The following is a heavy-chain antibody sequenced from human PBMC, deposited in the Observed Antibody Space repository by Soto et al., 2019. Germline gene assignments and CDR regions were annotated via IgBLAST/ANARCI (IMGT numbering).Heavy chain of an antibody. CDR3: AASRESQTVYFDY. V-gene: IGHV4-39*01. CDR2: IYYSGST. CDR1: GGSISRSSYY. J-gene: IGHJ4*02. D-gene: IGHD3-16*01. Sequence: SETLSLTCTVSGGSISRSSYYWGWIRQPPGKGLEWIGSIYYSGSTYYNPSLKSRVTISVDTSKNQFSLKLSSVTAADTAVYYCAASRESQTVYFDYWGQGTLVTVSS.